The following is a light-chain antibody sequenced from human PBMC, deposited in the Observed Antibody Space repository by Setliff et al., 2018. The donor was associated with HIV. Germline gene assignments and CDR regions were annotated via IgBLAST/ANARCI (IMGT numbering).Light chain of an antibody. CDR1: PSDVGGFTL. J-gene: IGLJ1*01. V-gene: IGLV2-23*02. CDR2: DVS. CDR3: LSYTGSDTVV. Sequence: QSVLSQPASVSGSPGQSITISCTGTPSDVGGFTLVSWYQKYPDRVPKLIIYDVSKRPSRVSDRFSGSKSANTASLTISGLQAEDEADYYCLSYTGSDTVVFGSGTKGTVL.